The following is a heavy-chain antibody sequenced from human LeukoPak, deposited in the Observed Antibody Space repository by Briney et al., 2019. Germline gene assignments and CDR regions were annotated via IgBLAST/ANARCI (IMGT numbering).Heavy chain of an antibody. CDR2: TYYRSKWYN. CDR3: ARRRSCTSTSCYYWFDP. Sequence: SQTLSLTCAISGDSVSSNSAVWNWIRQSPSGGLEWLGRTYYRSKWYNDYAVSVKSRITINPDTSKNQFSLQLNSVTPEDTAVYYCARRRSCTSTSCYYWFDPWGQGTLVTVSS. J-gene: IGHJ5*02. D-gene: IGHD2-2*01. CDR1: GDSVSSNSAV. V-gene: IGHV6-1*01.